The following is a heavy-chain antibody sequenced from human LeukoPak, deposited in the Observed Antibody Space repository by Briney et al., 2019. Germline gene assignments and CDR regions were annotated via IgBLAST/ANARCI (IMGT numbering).Heavy chain of an antibody. CDR3: AKTRITMIVVVTDGGMDV. CDR2: IYENGGTT. V-gene: IGHV3-23*01. Sequence: GGSLRLSCVGSGFTFRSHAMSWVRQAPEKGLEFVSGIYENGGTTYYADSVKGRFTISRDNAKNSLYLQMNSLRAEDTAVYYCAKTRITMIVVVTDGGMDVWGQGTTVTVSS. J-gene: IGHJ6*02. CDR1: GFTFRSHA. D-gene: IGHD3-22*01.